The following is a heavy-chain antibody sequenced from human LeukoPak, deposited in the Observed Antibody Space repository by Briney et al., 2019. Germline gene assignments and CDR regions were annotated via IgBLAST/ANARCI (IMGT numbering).Heavy chain of an antibody. Sequence: GGSLRLSCAASGFTFDDYAMHWVRQAPGKGLEWVSGISWNSGSIGYADSVKGRFTISRDNAKNSLYLQMNSLRAEDAALYYCAKAVSMVRGVISGIYGFDYWGQGTLVTVSS. D-gene: IGHD3-10*01. V-gene: IGHV3-9*01. J-gene: IGHJ4*02. CDR2: ISWNSGSI. CDR3: AKAVSMVRGVISGIYGFDY. CDR1: GFTFDDYA.